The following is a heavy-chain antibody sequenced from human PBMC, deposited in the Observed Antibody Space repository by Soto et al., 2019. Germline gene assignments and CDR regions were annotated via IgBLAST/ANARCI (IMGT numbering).Heavy chain of an antibody. CDR1: GYTFTGYD. CDR2: MNPNSGNT. D-gene: IGHD1-26*01. V-gene: IGHV1-8*01. Sequence: QAQLVQSGAAVKKPGASVQVSCKASGYTFTGYDINWVRQATGQGLEWMGWMNPNSGNTGYAQNFQGRVTMTRDNSITTAYMELTSLRDDNSAVYYCAGEKVGTTGIDFWGQGTLVTVSS. J-gene: IGHJ4*02. CDR3: AGEKVGTTGIDF.